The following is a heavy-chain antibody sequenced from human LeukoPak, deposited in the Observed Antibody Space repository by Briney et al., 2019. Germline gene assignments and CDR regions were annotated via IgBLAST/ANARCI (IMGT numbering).Heavy chain of an antibody. CDR3: VKDSSSGSYFDY. V-gene: IGHV3-64D*06. CDR1: GFTFSRYA. Sequence: GGSLRLSCSASGFTFSRYAMHWVRQAPGKGLEYVSAISSNGGSTYYADSVKGRFTISRNNSRNTLHLQMSSLRVEDTAVYYCVKDSSSGSYFDYWGQGTLVTVSS. D-gene: IGHD3-10*01. CDR2: ISSNGGST. J-gene: IGHJ4*02.